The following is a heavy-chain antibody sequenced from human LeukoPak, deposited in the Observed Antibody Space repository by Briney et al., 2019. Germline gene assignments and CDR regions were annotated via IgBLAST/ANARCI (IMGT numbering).Heavy chain of an antibody. J-gene: IGHJ4*02. CDR2: IYYSGST. CDR3: ARRSSSIAALDY. CDR1: GGSISSGDYY. D-gene: IGHD6-13*01. Sequence: SQTLSLTCTVSGGSISSGDYYWSWIRRPPGKGLEWIGYIYYSGSTYYNPSLKSRVTISVDTSKNQFSLKLSSVTAADTAVYYCARRSSSIAALDYWGQGTLVTVSS. V-gene: IGHV4-30-4*01.